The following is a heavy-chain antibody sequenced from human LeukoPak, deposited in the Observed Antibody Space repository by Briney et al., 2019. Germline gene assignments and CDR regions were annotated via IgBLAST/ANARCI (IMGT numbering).Heavy chain of an antibody. V-gene: IGHV1-69*04. J-gene: IGHJ6*02. CDR1: GGTFSSYA. CDR3: ARETGYCSSTSCYPTYYYYGMDV. CDR2: IIPILGIA. D-gene: IGHD2-2*01. Sequence: ASAKVSCKASGGTFSSYAISWVRQAPGQGLEWMGRIIPILGIANYAQKFQGRVTITADKSTSTAYMELSSLRSEDTAVYYCARETGYCSSTSCYPTYYYYGMDVWGQGTTVTVSS.